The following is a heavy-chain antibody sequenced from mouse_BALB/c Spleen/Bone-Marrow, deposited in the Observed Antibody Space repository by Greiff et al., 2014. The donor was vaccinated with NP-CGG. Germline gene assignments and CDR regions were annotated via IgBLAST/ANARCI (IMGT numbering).Heavy chain of an antibody. CDR3: TRGGTTAFDY. J-gene: IGHJ2*01. CDR2: IYPGSGST. V-gene: IGHV1S22*01. Sequence: LQQPGSELVRPGASVKLSCKASGYTFTSYWMHWVKQGHGQGLEWIGNIYPGSGSTNYDEKFKSKGTLTVDTSSSTAYMHLSSLTSEDSAVYYCTRGGTTAFDYWGQGTTLTVSS. CDR1: GYTFTSYW. D-gene: IGHD1-2*01.